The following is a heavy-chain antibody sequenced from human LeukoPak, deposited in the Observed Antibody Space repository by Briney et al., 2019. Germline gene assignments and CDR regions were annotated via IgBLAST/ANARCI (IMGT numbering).Heavy chain of an antibody. CDR1: GGTFSSYA. V-gene: IGHV1-69*06. D-gene: IGHD6-13*01. J-gene: IGHJ5*02. CDR3: AREYSSSRFDP. Sequence: SVKVSCKASGGTFSSYAISWVRQAPGQGLEWMGGIIPIFGTANYAQKFQGRVTITADTSTSTAYMELRSLRSDDTAVYYCAREYSSSRFDPWGQGTLVTVSS. CDR2: IIPIFGTA.